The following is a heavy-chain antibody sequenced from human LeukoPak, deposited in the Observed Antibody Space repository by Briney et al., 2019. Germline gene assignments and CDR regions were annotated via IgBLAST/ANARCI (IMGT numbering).Heavy chain of an antibody. V-gene: IGHV4-30-4*08. D-gene: IGHD3-22*01. J-gene: IGHJ4*02. CDR2: IYYSGST. CDR1: GGSISSGDYY. Sequence: SQTLSLTCTVSGGSISSGDYYWSWIRQPPGKGLEWIGYIYYSGSTYYNPSLKSRVTISVDTSKNQFSLKLSSVTAADTAVYYCAGESDYYDSSDTRGYWGQGTLVTV. CDR3: AGESDYYDSSDTRGY.